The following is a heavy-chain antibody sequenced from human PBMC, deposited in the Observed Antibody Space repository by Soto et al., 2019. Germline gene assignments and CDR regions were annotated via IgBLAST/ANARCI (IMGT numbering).Heavy chain of an antibody. J-gene: IGHJ5*02. D-gene: IGHD3-22*01. V-gene: IGHV1-58*01. CDR3: AADWHYYDSSGYRYNWFDP. CDR1: GFTFTSSA. CDR2: IVVGSGNT. Sequence: GASVKVSCKASGFTFTSSAVQWVRQARGQRLEWIGWIVVGSGNTNYAQKFQERVTITRDMSTSTAYMELSSLRSEDTAVYYCAADWHYYDSSGYRYNWFDPWGRGTLVTVSS.